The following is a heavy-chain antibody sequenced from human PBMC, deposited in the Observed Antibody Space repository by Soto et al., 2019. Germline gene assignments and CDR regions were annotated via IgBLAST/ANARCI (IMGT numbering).Heavy chain of an antibody. CDR1: SGSISSSNW. J-gene: IGHJ4*02. V-gene: IGHV4-4*02. CDR2: IYHSGST. Sequence: SETLSLTCAVFSGSISSSNWRRWVRQPPGKGLEWIGEIYHSGSTNYNPSLKSRVTISVDKSKNQFSLKLSSVTAADTAVYYCASGGYDLFGRYYFDYWGQGTLVTVSS. D-gene: IGHD5-12*01. CDR3: ASGGYDLFGRYYFDY.